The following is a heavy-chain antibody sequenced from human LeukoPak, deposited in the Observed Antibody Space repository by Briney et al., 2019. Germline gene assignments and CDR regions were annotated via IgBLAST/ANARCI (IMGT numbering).Heavy chain of an antibody. V-gene: IGHV3-30-3*02. J-gene: IGHJ4*02. CDR1: GFTFSSYP. CDR3: AKSLRELVLSDY. Sequence: PGGSLRLSCAASGFTFSSYPMHWVRQTPGKGLEWVAILSSDGVNKRYADSVQGRFTISRDNFKNTLYLQMNSLTAEDTAIYYCAKSLRELVLSDYWGQGTLVTVSS. D-gene: IGHD1-1*01. CDR2: LSSDGVNK.